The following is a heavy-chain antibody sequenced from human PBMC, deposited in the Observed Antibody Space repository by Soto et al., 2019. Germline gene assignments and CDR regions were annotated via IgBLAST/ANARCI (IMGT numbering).Heavy chain of an antibody. D-gene: IGHD2-8*01. CDR1: GFTFSGSA. J-gene: IGHJ6*02. CDR3: TRDKDIVLMVYATGGMDV. V-gene: IGHV3-73*01. CDR2: IRSKVNSYAT. Sequence: GGSLRLSCAASGFTFSGSAVHWVRQASGKGLEWVGRIRSKVNSYATTYAALVKGRFTISRDDSKSIAYLQMNSLKTEDTSVYYCTRDKDIVLMVYATGGMDVWGQGTTVTVSS.